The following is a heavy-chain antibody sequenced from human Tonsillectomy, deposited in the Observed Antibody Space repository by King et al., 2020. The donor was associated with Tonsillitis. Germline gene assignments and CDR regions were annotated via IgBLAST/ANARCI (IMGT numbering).Heavy chain of an antibody. J-gene: IGHJ6*02. CDR3: VRIGYRYYYGAGSYYKKVFHYYYGMDV. CDR1: GIPVSSNY. CDR2: IYSGGST. V-gene: IGHV3-53*04. D-gene: IGHD3-10*01. Sequence: VQLVESGGGLVQPGGSLRLSCAASGIPVSSNYMSWVRQAPGKGLEWVSVIYSGGSTYYADSVKGRFTISRHNSKNTLYLQMNSLRAEDTAVYYCVRIGYRYYYGAGSYYKKVFHYYYGMDVWGQGTTVTVSS.